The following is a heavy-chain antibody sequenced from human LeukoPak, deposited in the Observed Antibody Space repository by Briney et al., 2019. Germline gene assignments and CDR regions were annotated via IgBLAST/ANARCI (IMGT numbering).Heavy chain of an antibody. CDR2: INPNSGGT. CDR1: GYTFTGYY. Sequence: GASVKVSCKASGYTFTGYYMHWVRQAPGQGLEWMGWINPNSGGTNYAQKFQGRVTMTRDTSISTAYMELSRLRSDDTAVYYCARFYDSSGYPAEYFRHWGQGTLVTVSS. V-gene: IGHV1-2*02. J-gene: IGHJ1*01. CDR3: ARFYDSSGYPAEYFRH. D-gene: IGHD3-22*01.